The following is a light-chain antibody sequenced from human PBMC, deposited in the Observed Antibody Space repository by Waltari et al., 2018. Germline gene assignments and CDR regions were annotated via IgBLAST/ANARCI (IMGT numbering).Light chain of an antibody. CDR3: CSYAGTSNWV. V-gene: IGLV2-23*01. J-gene: IGLJ3*02. CDR1: KYDIGRFDL. CDR2: EGS. Sequence: QSALTQPASVSGSPGQTITISCTGTKYDIGRFDLVSWYQHHPGKAPKLMIFEGSKRPSGVSNRFSGSKSGNTASLTISGLQAEDEANYFCCSYAGTSNWVFGGGTKLTVL.